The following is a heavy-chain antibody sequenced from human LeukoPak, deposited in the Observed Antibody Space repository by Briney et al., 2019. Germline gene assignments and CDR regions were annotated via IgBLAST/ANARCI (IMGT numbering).Heavy chain of an antibody. CDR3: ARRRGWKQQLVYFDY. D-gene: IGHD6-13*01. V-gene: IGHV4-59*11. CDR2: IYYSGST. Sequence: PSEILSLTCTVSGGSISSHYWSWIRQPPGKGLEWIGYIYYSGSTNYNPSLQSRITISVDTSKNQFSLKLSSVTAADTAVYYCARRRGWKQQLVYFDYWGQGTLATVSS. J-gene: IGHJ4*02. CDR1: GGSISSHY.